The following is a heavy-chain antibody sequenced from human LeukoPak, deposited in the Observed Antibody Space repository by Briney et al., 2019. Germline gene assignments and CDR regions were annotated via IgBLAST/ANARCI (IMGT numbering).Heavy chain of an antibody. V-gene: IGHV3-30*04. Sequence: GRSLRLSCAASGFTFSSYAMHWVRQAPGKGLEWVAVISYDGSNKYYADSVKGRFTISRDNSKSTLYLQMNSLRAEDTAVYYCARSPVPTRIYYFDYWGQGTLVTVSS. CDR2: ISYDGSNK. CDR1: GFTFSSYA. J-gene: IGHJ4*02. CDR3: ARSPVPTRIYYFDY. D-gene: IGHD2-2*01.